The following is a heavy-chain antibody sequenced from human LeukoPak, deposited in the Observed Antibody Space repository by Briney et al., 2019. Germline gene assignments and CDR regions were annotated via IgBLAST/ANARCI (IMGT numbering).Heavy chain of an antibody. CDR2: INPNSGGT. J-gene: IGHJ4*02. CDR3: ARVPIAVAGGGFDY. Sequence: ASVKVSCKASGYTFTGYYMHWVRQAPGQGLEWMGRINPNSGGTNYAQKFQGRVTMTRDTSISTAYMELSRLRSDDTAVYYCARVPIAVAGGGFDYWGQGTLVTVSS. CDR1: GYTFTGYY. V-gene: IGHV1-2*06. D-gene: IGHD6-19*01.